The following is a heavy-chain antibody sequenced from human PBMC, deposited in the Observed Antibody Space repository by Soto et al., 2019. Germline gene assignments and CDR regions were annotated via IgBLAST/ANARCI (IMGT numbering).Heavy chain of an antibody. Sequence: QVQLQESGPGLVKPSQTLSLTCTVSGGSISSGGYYWSCIRQHPGKGLEWIGYIYYSGSTYYNPSLKSRVTISVDTSKNQCSLKLSSVTAADPAVYYCARTYSSSGVHFDYWCQGTLVTVS. J-gene: IGHJ4*02. CDR3: ARTYSSSGVHFDY. D-gene: IGHD6-6*01. CDR2: IYYSGST. V-gene: IGHV4-31*03. CDR1: GGSISSGGYY.